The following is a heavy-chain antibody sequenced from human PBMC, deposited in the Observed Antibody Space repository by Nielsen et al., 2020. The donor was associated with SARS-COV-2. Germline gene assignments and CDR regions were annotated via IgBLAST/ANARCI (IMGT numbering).Heavy chain of an antibody. J-gene: IGHJ4*02. V-gene: IGHV5-51*01. Sequence: GESLKISCKGSGYSFTSYWIGWVRQMPGKGLEWMGIIYPGDSDTRYSPSFQGQVTISADKSISTAYLQWSSLKASDTAMYYCARTYADIVVVVAAEFYYFDYWGQGTLVTVSS. D-gene: IGHD2-15*01. CDR2: IYPGDSDT. CDR3: ARTYADIVVVVAAEFYYFDY. CDR1: GYSFTSYW.